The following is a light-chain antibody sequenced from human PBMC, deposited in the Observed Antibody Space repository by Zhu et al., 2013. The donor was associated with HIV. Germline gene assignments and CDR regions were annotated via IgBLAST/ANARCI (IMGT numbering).Light chain of an antibody. J-gene: IGKJ2*01. V-gene: IGKV1-5*03. CDR1: QSISSW. CDR2: KAS. Sequence: DIQMTQSPSTLSASVGDRVTITCRASQSISSWLAWYQQKPGKAPKLLIYKASSLESGVPSRFSGRGSGTEFTLTISSLQPDDFATYYCQQSNTYTFGQGTKLE. CDR3: QQSNTYT.